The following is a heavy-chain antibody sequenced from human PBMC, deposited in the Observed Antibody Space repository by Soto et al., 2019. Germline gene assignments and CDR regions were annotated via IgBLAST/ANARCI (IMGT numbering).Heavy chain of an antibody. CDR1: GATFSSYA. CDR2: IIPIFGTA. Sequence: QVQLVQSGAEVKRPGSSVMVSCKASGATFSSYAISWVRQAPGQGLECMGGIIPIFGTANYAQKFQGRVKITADESTSTAYMELSSLRSEDTAVYYGERVGTYCSGGSCPPGYWGQGTLVTVSS. J-gene: IGHJ4*02. D-gene: IGHD2-15*01. V-gene: IGHV1-69*12. CDR3: ERVGTYCSGGSCPPGY.